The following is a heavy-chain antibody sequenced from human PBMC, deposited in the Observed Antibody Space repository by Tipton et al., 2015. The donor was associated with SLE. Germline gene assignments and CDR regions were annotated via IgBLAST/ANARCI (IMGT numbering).Heavy chain of an antibody. CDR2: ILHTGST. J-gene: IGHJ4*01. Sequence: PRLVKPSETLSLPCGVSAYSISSAYFWGWIRQPPGKGLEWIGSILHTGSTYYNASLKSRVTISVDTFKNQFSLRLSSVTAADTAVYYCARESGYDWGDFDYWGQGTLVTVTS. CDR1: AYSISSAYF. CDR3: ARESGYDWGDFDY. D-gene: IGHD5-12*01. V-gene: IGHV4-38-2*02.